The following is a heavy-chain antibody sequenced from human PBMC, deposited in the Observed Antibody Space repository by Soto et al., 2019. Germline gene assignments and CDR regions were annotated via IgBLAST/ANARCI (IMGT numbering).Heavy chain of an antibody. CDR2: IYHSGAT. J-gene: IGHJ4*02. V-gene: IGHV4-30-2*01. CDR1: GDSISRDGYS. Sequence: QLQLQESGSGLVKPSQTLVLTCTVSGDSISRDGYSWSWIRQPPGKGLEWIGFIYHSGATYYNPSLKSRVTTSVDKSKNQFSLRLASVTAADTAVYYCAIEMSYYFDSWGQGTLVTVSS. CDR3: AIEMSYYFDS.